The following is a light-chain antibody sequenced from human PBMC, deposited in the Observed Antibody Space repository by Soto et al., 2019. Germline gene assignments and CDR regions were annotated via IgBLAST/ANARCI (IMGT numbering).Light chain of an antibody. CDR3: SSYTSSISYV. V-gene: IGLV2-14*03. CDR1: SSDVGGYNY. Sequence: QSVLTQPASVSGSPGQSITISCTGTSSDVGGYNYVSWYQSHPGEAPKLIIYDVSNRPSGVSDRFSGSKSGNTASLTISGLQAEDEADYYCSSYTSSISYVCVTGTKSPS. J-gene: IGLJ1*01. CDR2: DVS.